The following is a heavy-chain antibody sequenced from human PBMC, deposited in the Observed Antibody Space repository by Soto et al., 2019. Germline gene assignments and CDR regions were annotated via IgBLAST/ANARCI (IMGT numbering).Heavy chain of an antibody. V-gene: IGHV3-15*07. J-gene: IGHJ6*02. D-gene: IGHD3-3*01. Sequence: EVQLVESGGGLVKPGGSLRLSCAASGFTFSNAWMNWVRQAPGKGLEWVGRIKSKTDGGTTDYAAPVKGRFTISRDDSKNTLYLQMNSLKPEDEAVYYCTTDPSGYHYYYYGMDVWGQGTTVTVSS. CDR1: GFTFSNAW. CDR3: TTDPSGYHYYYYGMDV. CDR2: IKSKTDGGTT.